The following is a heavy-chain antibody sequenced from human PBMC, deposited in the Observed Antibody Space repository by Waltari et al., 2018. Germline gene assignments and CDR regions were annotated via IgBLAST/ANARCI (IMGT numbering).Heavy chain of an antibody. Sequence: EVQLVEAGGGLVKPGGSLRPSCAATGSTFSTYSMTWVRQAPGKGLEWVSSISSSSSYIYYADSVKGRFTISRDNAKNSLYLQMNSLRAEDTAVYYCARGVFPYSTADLDYRGQGTLVTVSS. CDR2: ISSSSSYI. V-gene: IGHV3-21*01. D-gene: IGHD2-21*01. CDR1: GSTFSTYS. J-gene: IGHJ4*02. CDR3: ARGVFPYSTADLDY.